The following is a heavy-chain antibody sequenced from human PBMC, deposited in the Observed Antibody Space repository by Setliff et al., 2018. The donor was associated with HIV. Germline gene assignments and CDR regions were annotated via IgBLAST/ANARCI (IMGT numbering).Heavy chain of an antibody. CDR1: GGSFSDHY. CDR3: ARGGGFWSGQLDY. D-gene: IGHD3-3*01. Sequence: SETLSLTCAVYGGSFSDHYWTWIRQPPGKGLEWIGEINQSGISNFNPSHKSRVTMPIDTPKNQFSLNLSSVTAADTAVYFCARGGGFWSGQLDYWGQGTLVTVSS. J-gene: IGHJ4*02. V-gene: IGHV4-34*01. CDR2: INQSGIS.